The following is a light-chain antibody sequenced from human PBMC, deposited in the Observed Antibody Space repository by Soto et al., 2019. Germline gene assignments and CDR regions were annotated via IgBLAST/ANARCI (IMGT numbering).Light chain of an antibody. CDR3: QSYDSNLSGSEV. V-gene: IGLV1-40*01. Sequence: QLVLTQPPSVSGAPGQWITISCTGSSSNIGAGFDVHWYQQLPGTAPKLLMYGNNNRPSGVPDRFSGSKSGTSASLAITGLQAEDEADYYCQSYDSNLSGSEVFGTGTKLTVL. CDR1: SSNIGAGFD. J-gene: IGLJ1*01. CDR2: GNN.